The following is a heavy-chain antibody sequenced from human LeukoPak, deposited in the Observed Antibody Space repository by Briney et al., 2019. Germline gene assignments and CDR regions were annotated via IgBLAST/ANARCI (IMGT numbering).Heavy chain of an antibody. CDR2: ISHRGST. V-gene: IGHV4-38-2*02. J-gene: IGHJ4*02. CDR3: ARDGLGYCSGGSCPDDY. CDR1: GYSISNGYY. Sequence: ETLSLTCTVSGYSISNGYYWGWIRQPPGKGLEWVGSISHRGSTYYNPSLRSRITISLDRSKQKFSLKLTSVTAADTAVYYCARDGLGYCSGGSCPDDYWGQGTLVTVSS. D-gene: IGHD2-15*01.